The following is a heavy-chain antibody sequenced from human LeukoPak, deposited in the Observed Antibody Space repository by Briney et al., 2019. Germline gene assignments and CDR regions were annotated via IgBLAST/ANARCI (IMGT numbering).Heavy chain of an antibody. J-gene: IGHJ2*01. CDR2: INTRSSNI. CDR1: GFTFNTYT. D-gene: IGHD3-10*01. CDR3: ARDTYYYGSGSYYQSWYFDL. Sequence: GGSLRLSCAASGFTFNTYTMSWVRQAPGKGLEWVSSINTRSSNIYYADSVKGRFTVSRDNTKNSLYLQMNSLRAEDTAVYYCARDTYYYGSGSYYQSWYFDLWGRGTLVTVSS. V-gene: IGHV3-21*01.